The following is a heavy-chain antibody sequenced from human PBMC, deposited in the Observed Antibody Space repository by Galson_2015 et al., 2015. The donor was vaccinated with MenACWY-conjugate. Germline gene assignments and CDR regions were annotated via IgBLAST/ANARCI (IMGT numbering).Heavy chain of an antibody. V-gene: IGHV3-15*01. CDR2: IKSQTDGGKI. Sequence: SLRLSCAGSAFTFSNAYMSWVRQAPGKGLEWVGRIKSQTDGGKIDYAAPVKGRFTISRDDSKNTLYLQMNSLKIEDTAVYYCTAHKPDSWCGLLFHFYMDVWGKGTTVTVSS. CDR3: TAHKPDSWCGLLFHFYMDV. J-gene: IGHJ6*03. CDR1: AFTFSNAY. D-gene: IGHD3-3*01.